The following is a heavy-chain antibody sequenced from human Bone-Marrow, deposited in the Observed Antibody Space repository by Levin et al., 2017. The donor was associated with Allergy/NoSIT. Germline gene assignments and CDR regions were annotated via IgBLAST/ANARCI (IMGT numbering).Heavy chain of an antibody. CDR3: AKDIMITFGGVISVYYYYGMDV. CDR2: ISGSGGST. J-gene: IGHJ6*02. Sequence: GGSLRLSCAASGFTFSSYAMSWVRQAPGKGLEWVSAISGSGGSTYYADSVKGRFTISRDNSKNTPYLQMNSLIAEDTAVYYCAKDIMITFGGVISVYYYYGMDVWGQGTTVTVSS. V-gene: IGHV3-23*01. CDR1: GFTFSSYA. D-gene: IGHD3-16*01.